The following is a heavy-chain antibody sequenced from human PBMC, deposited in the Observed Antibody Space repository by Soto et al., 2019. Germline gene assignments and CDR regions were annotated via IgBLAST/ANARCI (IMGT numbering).Heavy chain of an antibody. CDR3: ASFDGTLVRGGRSSPYEMDV. J-gene: IGHJ6*02. CDR2: IIPTFGTG. CDR1: GGTFKNYA. D-gene: IGHD3-10*01. V-gene: IGHV1-69*01. Sequence: QVLLVQSGPEVKKPGSAVNVSCKASGGTFKNYAINWVRQAPGKGLEWMGGIIPTFGTGNHAQKFQGRVTITADESTTTAYMELNSLRSEDTAIYYCASFDGTLVRGGRSSPYEMDVWGQGTTVIVSS.